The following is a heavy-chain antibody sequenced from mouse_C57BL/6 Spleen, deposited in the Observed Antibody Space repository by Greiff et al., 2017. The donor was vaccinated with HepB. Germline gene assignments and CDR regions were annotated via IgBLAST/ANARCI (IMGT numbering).Heavy chain of an antibody. CDR1: GFTFTDYY. V-gene: IGHV7-3*01. CDR3: ASHYDWYFDV. Sequence: EVQVVESGGGLVQPGGSLSFSCAASGFTFTDYYMSWVRQPPGKALEWLGFIRNKAIGYTTEYSASVKGRFTISRDNSQSILYLQMNALRAEDSATYYCASHYDWYFDVWGTGTTVTVSS. CDR2: IRNKAIGYTT. J-gene: IGHJ1*03. D-gene: IGHD1-1*01.